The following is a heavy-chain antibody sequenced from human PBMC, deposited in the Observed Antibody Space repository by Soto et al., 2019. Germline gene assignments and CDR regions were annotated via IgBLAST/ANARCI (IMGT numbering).Heavy chain of an antibody. CDR1: GFTFSSYA. J-gene: IGHJ2*01. CDR3: VKDDRILGRRYFDL. Sequence: GSLRLSCAASGFTFSSYAMTWVRQAPGKGLEWVSSISFSDGGTYYADSVKGRLTISRDNSKNTLFLQMNSLRVEDTAVYYCVKDDRILGRRYFDLWGRGTLVTVSS. CDR2: ISFSDGGT. D-gene: IGHD2-15*01. V-gene: IGHV3-23*01.